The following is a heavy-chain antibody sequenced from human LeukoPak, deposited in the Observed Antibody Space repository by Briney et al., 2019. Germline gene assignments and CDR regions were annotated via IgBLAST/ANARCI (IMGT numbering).Heavy chain of an antibody. Sequence: GGSLTCSSSGSGFTFSSYTMNWVRQAQGKGLEWVSSISGSSTYIYYADSVKGRFTISRDNTKKSLSLLMKSLRAEDTAVYYCARERNMDSDSSGHESYDIWGQGTMVTVSS. CDR2: ISGSSTYI. CDR1: GFTFSSYT. J-gene: IGHJ3*02. D-gene: IGHD3-22*01. V-gene: IGHV3-21*01. CDR3: ARERNMDSDSSGHESYDI.